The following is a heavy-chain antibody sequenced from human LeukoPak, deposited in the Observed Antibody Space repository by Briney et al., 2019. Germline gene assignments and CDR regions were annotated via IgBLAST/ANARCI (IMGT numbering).Heavy chain of an antibody. CDR1: GFTFSSYA. CDR3: VTEVSGSFPT. D-gene: IGHD1-26*01. CDR2: ISGSGGST. J-gene: IGHJ4*01. V-gene: IGHV3-23*01. Sequence: GGSLRLSCAASGFTFSSYAMSWVRQAPGKGLEWVSAISGSGGSTYYADSVKGRFTISRDNSKNTLYLQMNSLKSEDTAVYYCVTEVSGSFPTWGQGTLVTVSS.